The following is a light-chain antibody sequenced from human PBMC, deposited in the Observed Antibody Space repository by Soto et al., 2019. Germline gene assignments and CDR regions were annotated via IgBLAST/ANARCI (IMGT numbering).Light chain of an antibody. Sequence: DMPMTQSPSSLSASVGDRVTITCRASQNINKNLNWFQQKPGKAPKLLIYGASNLHSGVPSRFSGSGSGTDFTLTITGLQPEDFATYFCQMSYSRSTSAFGPGTKVDIK. CDR1: QNINKN. J-gene: IGKJ3*01. V-gene: IGKV1-39*01. CDR2: GAS. CDR3: QMSYSRSTSA.